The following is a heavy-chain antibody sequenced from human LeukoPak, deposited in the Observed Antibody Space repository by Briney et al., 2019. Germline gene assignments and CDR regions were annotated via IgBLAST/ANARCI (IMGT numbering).Heavy chain of an antibody. D-gene: IGHD3-22*01. CDR1: GFTFGDYA. Sequence: GGSLRLSCTASGFTFGDYAMHWVRQAPGKGLEYVSAISSNGGSTYYANSVKGRFTISRDNSKNTLYLQMGSLRAEDMAVYYCARGSRNYYDSSGYYYYWGQGTLVTVSS. J-gene: IGHJ4*02. CDR2: ISSNGGST. V-gene: IGHV3-64*01. CDR3: ARGSRNYYDSSGYYYY.